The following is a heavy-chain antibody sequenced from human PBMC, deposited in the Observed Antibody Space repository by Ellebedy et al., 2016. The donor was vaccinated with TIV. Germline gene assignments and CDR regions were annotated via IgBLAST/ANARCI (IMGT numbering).Heavy chain of an antibody. CDR3: ARHLVSVRDGGRDDAFDI. J-gene: IGHJ3*02. CDR2: IDPSDSYT. CDR1: GYSFTSYW. D-gene: IGHD3-10*01. V-gene: IGHV5-10-1*01. Sequence: KVSXXGSGYSFTSYWISWVRQMPGKGLEWMGRIDPSDSYTNYSPSFQGHVTISADKSISTAHLQWSSLKASDTAMYYCARHLVSVRDGGRDDAFDIWGQGTMVTVSS.